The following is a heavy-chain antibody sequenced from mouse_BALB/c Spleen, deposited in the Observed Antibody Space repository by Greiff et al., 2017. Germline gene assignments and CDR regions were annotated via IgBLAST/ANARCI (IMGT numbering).Heavy chain of an antibody. D-gene: IGHD3-1*01. CDR1: GYTFTSYW. Sequence: QVQLQQSGAELVKPGASVKLSCKASGYTFTSYWMHWVKQRPGQGLEWIGEINPSNGRTNYNEKFKSKATLTVDKSSSTAYMQLSSLTSEDSAVYYCARVPLGQGAMDYWGQGTSVTVSS. CDR2: INPSNGRT. CDR3: ARVPLGQGAMDY. J-gene: IGHJ4*01. V-gene: IGHV1S81*02.